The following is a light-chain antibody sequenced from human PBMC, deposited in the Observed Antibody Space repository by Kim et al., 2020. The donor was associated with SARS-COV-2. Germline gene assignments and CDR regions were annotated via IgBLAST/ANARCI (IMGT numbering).Light chain of an antibody. CDR1: QSVSSSY. CDR2: ATS. J-gene: IGKJ2*01. Sequence: SLSPGERGTLSCRASQSVSSSYLAWYQQKPGQAPRLLIYATSTRATGIPDRFSGSGSGTDFTLTISRLEPEDFAIYYCQQYGSSLYTFGQGTKLEI. CDR3: QQYGSSLYT. V-gene: IGKV3-20*01.